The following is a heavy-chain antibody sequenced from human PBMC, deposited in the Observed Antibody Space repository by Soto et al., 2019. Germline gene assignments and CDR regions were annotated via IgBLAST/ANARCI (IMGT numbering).Heavy chain of an antibody. CDR2: IWYDGINT. D-gene: IGHD3-22*01. Sequence: PGGSLRLSGAASGFTFSSYGIHWVRQAPCKGLEWVAVIWYDGINTYYADSVKGRFTISRDNSKNTLYLQMNSLRAEDTAVYYCARTAYYYDSSGYYFDCWGQGTLVTVSS. CDR3: ARTAYYYDSSGYYFDC. V-gene: IGHV3-33*01. J-gene: IGHJ4*02. CDR1: GFTFSSYG.